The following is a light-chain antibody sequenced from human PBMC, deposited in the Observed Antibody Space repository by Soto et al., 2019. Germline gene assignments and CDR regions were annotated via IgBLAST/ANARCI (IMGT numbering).Light chain of an antibody. V-gene: IGKV3-20*01. CDR2: GAS. CDR3: QQFGTSPYT. J-gene: IGKJ2*01. Sequence: EIVLTQSPGTLSLSPGERATLSCRASQSVSSNYLAWYQQKPGQAPRLLIYGASSRATGIPDRFSGRGSGTAFTLTISRLEPEDFAVYYCQQFGTSPYTFGQGTKLEIK. CDR1: QSVSSNY.